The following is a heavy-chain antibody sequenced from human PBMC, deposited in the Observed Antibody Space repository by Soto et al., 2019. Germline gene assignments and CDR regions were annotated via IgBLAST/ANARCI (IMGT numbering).Heavy chain of an antibody. Sequence: LRLSCAASGXTFSNAWMSWVRQAPGKGLEWVGRIKIKTDGGTTDYAAPVKGRFTISRDDSKNTLYLQMNSLKTEDTAVYYCTTPNMTQANWGQGTLVTVSS. CDR2: IKIKTDGGTT. CDR3: TTPNMTQAN. V-gene: IGHV3-15*01. CDR1: GXTFSNAW. J-gene: IGHJ4*02.